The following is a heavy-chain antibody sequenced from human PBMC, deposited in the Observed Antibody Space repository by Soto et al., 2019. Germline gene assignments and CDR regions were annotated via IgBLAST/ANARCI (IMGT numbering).Heavy chain of an antibody. CDR2: MNPNSGNT. Sequence: ASVKVSCKASGYTFTSYDTNWVRQATGQGLEWMGWMNPNSGNTGYAQKFQGRVTMTRNTSISTAYVELSSLRSEDTAVYCCARAYYDISTGYYYFDPWGQGTLVTVSS. D-gene: IGHD3-9*01. J-gene: IGHJ5*02. V-gene: IGHV1-8*01. CDR1: GYTFTSYD. CDR3: ARAYYDISTGYYYFDP.